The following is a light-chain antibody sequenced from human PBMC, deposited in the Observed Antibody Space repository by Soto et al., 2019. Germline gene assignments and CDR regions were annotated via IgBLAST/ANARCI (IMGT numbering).Light chain of an antibody. V-gene: IGLV2-14*01. CDR2: EVS. J-gene: IGLJ2*01. CDR3: SSFTSSNTLL. CDR1: ISDVGGYNY. Sequence: QSALTQPASVSGSPGQSITISCTGTISDVGGYNYVSWYQQHPGKAPKLMIYEVSYRPSGVSNRFSGSKSGKTASLTISGLQAEDEADYYCSSFTSSNTLLFGGGTQLTVL.